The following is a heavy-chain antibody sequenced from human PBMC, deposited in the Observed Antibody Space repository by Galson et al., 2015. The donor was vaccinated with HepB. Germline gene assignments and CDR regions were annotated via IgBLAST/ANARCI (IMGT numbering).Heavy chain of an antibody. CDR2: ISGSGGST. V-gene: IGHV3-23*01. J-gene: IGHJ3*02. Sequence: SLRLSCAASGFTFSSYAMSWVRQAPGKGLEWVSAISGSGGSTYYADSVKGRFTISRDNSKNTLYLQMNSLRAEDTAVYYCAKVMHGTYCGGDCYPDAFDIWGQGTMVTVSS. D-gene: IGHD2-21*02. CDR1: GFTFSSYA. CDR3: AKVMHGTYCGGDCYPDAFDI.